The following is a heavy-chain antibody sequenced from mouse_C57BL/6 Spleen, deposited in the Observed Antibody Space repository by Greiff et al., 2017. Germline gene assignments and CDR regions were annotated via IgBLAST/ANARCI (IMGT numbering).Heavy chain of an antibody. V-gene: IGHV1-53*01. CDR2: INPSNGGT. CDR1: GYTFTSYW. Sequence: VQLQQSGTELVKPGASVKLSCKASGYTFTSYWMHWVKQRPGQGLEWIGNINPSNGGTNYNEQFKSKATLTVDKSSSTAYMQLSSLTSEDSAVYYCATYDGYYAWFAYWGQGTLVTVSA. D-gene: IGHD2-3*01. J-gene: IGHJ3*01. CDR3: ATYDGYYAWFAY.